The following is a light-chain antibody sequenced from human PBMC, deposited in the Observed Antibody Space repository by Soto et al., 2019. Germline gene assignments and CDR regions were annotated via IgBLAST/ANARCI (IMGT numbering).Light chain of an antibody. CDR2: DAY. CDR3: QQYNGHDTWT. Sequence: DIQMTQYPSTLAASVGDRVTITCRASQPISKWLAWYQQKPGKAPKVLIWDAYTLQRGVPSRFSGSGSATEFTLPINCLQPDDFATYYCQQYNGHDTWTFGPGTKVDIK. CDR1: QPISKW. V-gene: IGKV1-5*01. J-gene: IGKJ1*01.